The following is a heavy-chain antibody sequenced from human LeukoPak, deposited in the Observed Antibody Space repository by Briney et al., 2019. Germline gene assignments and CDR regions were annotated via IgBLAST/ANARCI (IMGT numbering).Heavy chain of an antibody. CDR3: ARVPYYDSSGYYEDHYGMDV. CDR1: GGSFSGYY. D-gene: IGHD3-22*01. CDR2: INHSGST. V-gene: IGHV4-34*01. Sequence: SETLSLTCAVYGGSFSGYYWSWIRQPPGKGLEGIGEINHSGSTNYNPSLKSRVTISVDTSKNQFSLKLSSVTAADTAVYYCARVPYYDSSGYYEDHYGMDVWGQGTTVTVSS. J-gene: IGHJ6*02.